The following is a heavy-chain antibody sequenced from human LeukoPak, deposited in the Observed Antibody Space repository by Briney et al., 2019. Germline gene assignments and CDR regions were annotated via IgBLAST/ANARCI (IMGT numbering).Heavy chain of an antibody. D-gene: IGHD2-15*01. CDR1: GFTFSSYA. CDR2: ISYDGSNK. J-gene: IGHJ5*02. CDR3: ARDQVAAGYVDWFDP. Sequence: GRSLRLSCAASGFTFSSYAMHWLRQAPGKGLEWVAVISYDGSNKYYADSVKGRFTISRDNSKNTLYLQMNSLRAEDTAVYYCARDQVAAGYVDWFDPWGQGTLVTVSS. V-gene: IGHV3-30-3*01.